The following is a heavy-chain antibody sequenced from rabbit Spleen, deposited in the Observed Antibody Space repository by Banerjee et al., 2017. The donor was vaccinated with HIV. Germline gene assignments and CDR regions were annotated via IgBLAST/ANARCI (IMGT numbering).Heavy chain of an antibody. V-gene: IGHV1S45*01. CDR1: GFSFSNNYV. CDR3: ARDTSSSFSSYGMDL. J-gene: IGHJ6*01. Sequence: EHLEESGGDLVKPGASLTLTCTASGFSFSNNYVICWVRRAPGKGLEWIACISAGSSGSTYYASWAKVRFTISKTSSTTVTLQVTSLTVADTAAYFCARDTSSSFSSYGMDLWGPGTFVTVS. CDR2: ISAGSSGST. D-gene: IGHD1-1*01.